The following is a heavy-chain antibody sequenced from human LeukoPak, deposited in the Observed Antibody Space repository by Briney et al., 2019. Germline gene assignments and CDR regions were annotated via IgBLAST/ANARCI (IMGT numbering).Heavy chain of an antibody. CDR2: IYTSGST. J-gene: IGHJ4*02. D-gene: IGHD3-22*01. Sequence: SETLSLTCTVSGGSISSYYWSWIRQPAGKGLEWIGRIYTSGSTNYNPSLKSRVTMSVDTSKNQFSLKLSSVTAADTAVYYCASRMRGSGYNAAFAYWGQGTLVTVS. CDR1: GGSISSYY. CDR3: ASRMRGSGYNAAFAY. V-gene: IGHV4-4*07.